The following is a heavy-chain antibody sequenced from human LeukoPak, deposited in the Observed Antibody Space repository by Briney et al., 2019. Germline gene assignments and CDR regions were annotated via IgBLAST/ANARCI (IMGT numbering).Heavy chain of an antibody. V-gene: IGHV3-9*01. CDR3: AKDRNSRWELLPFDY. Sequence: GGSLRLSCTVSGFTVSSNSMSWVRQAPGKGLEWVSGISWNSGSIGYADSVKGRFTISRDNAKNSLYLQMNSLRAEDTALYYCAKDRNSRWELLPFDYWGQGTLVTVSS. J-gene: IGHJ4*02. CDR1: GFTVSSNS. CDR2: ISWNSGSI. D-gene: IGHD1-26*01.